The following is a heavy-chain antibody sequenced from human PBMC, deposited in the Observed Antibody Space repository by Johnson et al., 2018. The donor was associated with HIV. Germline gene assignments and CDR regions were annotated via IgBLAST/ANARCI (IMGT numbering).Heavy chain of an antibody. D-gene: IGHD3-3*01. J-gene: IGHJ3*01. Sequence: QVQLVESGGGVVQPGRSLRLSCAASAFTLTNYAIHWVRQAPGKGLEWVAVISYHVNNKDYADSVKGRFTISRDNSKNTLFLQMNSLRPEDTAIYYCASPPSGYDFWDGPNIFDVWGQGTMVSVAS. CDR2: ISYHVNNK. CDR3: ASPPSGYDFWDGPNIFDV. V-gene: IGHV3-30*04. CDR1: AFTLTNYA.